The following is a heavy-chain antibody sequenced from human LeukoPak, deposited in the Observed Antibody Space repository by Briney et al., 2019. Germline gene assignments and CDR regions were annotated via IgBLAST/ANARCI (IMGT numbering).Heavy chain of an antibody. J-gene: IGHJ4*02. CDR2: ISGSGGST. D-gene: IGHD3-22*01. CDR1: GFTFSSYA. Sequence: PGGSLRPSCAASGFTFSSYAMSWVRQAPGKGLEWVSAISGSGGSTYYADSVKGRFTISRDNSKNTLYLQMNSLRAEDTAVYYCAKAAKYYYDSSGCFDYWGQGTLVTVSS. CDR3: AKAAKYYYDSSGCFDY. V-gene: IGHV3-23*01.